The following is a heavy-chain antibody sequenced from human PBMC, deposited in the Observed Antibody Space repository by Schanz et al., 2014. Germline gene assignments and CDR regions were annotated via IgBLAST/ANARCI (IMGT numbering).Heavy chain of an antibody. CDR1: GFTFFGSFA. V-gene: IGHV3-23*04. CDR3: ATEGPRGTRHPINYYYAMDN. Sequence: VQLVESGGGLVQPGGSLRLSCVASGFTFFGSFAMSWVRQAPGKGLEWVSGMSGSGSTADYADSVKGRFTISRDNAKNSVFLQMNRLRAEDTAVYYCATEGPRGTRHPINYYYAMDNWGQGTKVTV. CDR2: MSGSGSTA. D-gene: IGHD6-6*01. J-gene: IGHJ6*02.